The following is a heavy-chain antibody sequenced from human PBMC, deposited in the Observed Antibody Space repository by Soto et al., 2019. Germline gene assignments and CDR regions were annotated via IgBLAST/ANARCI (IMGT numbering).Heavy chain of an antibody. CDR1: GFTFSSYA. CDR3: EKGPSETYYDILTGSQGYYYYGMDV. V-gene: IGHV3-30*04. D-gene: IGHD3-9*01. CDR2: ISYDGSNK. J-gene: IGHJ6*02. Sequence: PGGALRLSCAASGFTFSSYAMHWVRQAPGKGLEWVAVISYDGSNKYYADSVKGRFTISRDNSKNTLYLQMNSLRAEDTAVNYCEKGPSETYYDILTGSQGYYYYGMDVWGQGTTVTVSS.